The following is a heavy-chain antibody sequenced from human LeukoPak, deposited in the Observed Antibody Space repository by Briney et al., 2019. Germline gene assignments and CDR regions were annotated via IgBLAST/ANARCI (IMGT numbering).Heavy chain of an antibody. CDR2: MSGSGGST. CDR3: ARDGGSSWYFDY. D-gene: IGHD6-13*01. Sequence: PGGSLRLSCAASGFTFSIYGMSWVRQAPGRGLEWVSAMSGSGGSTYYADSVKGRFTISRDNAKNSLYLQMSSLRAEDTAVYYCARDGGSSWYFDYWGQGTLVTVSS. CDR1: GFTFSIYG. J-gene: IGHJ4*02. V-gene: IGHV3-23*01.